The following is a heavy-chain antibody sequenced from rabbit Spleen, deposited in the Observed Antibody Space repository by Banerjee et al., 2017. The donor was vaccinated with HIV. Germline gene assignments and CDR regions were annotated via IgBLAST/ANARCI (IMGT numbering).Heavy chain of an antibody. CDR3: VRDTGSSFSSYGMDL. D-gene: IGHD8-1*01. CDR1: GIDFSDYSY. V-gene: IGHV1S40*01. CDR2: IDTSSGST. J-gene: IGHJ6*01. Sequence: QSLEESGGDLVKPGASLTLTCKASGIDFSDYSYMCWVRQAPGKGLEWIGFIDTSSGSTYYASWAKGRFTISKTSSTTVTLQMTSLTAADTATYFCVRDTGSSFSSYGMDLWGPGTLVTVS.